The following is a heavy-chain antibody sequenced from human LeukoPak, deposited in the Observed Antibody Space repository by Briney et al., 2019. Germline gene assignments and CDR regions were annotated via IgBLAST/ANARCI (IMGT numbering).Heavy chain of an antibody. CDR2: MNPNSGNT. D-gene: IGHD6-19*01. CDR1: GYTFTSYD. Sequence: ASVTVSCKTSGYTFTSYDINWVRQATGQGLEWMGWMNPNSGNTGYAQKFQGRVTMTRDTSISKAYMELSSLRSEDTAVYYCARCNITVAGIQTYNWFDPWGQGTLVTVSS. CDR3: ARCNITVAGIQTYNWFDP. V-gene: IGHV1-8*01. J-gene: IGHJ5*02.